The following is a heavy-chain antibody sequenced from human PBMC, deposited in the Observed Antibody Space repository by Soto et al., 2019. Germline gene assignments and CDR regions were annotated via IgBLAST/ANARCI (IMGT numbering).Heavy chain of an antibody. CDR1: GFTFSSYS. Sequence: GGSLRLSCAASGFTFSSYSMNWVRQAPGKGLEWVSSISSSSSYIYYADSVKGRFTISRDNAKNSLYLQMNSLRAEDTAVYYCLRDRAPYGSGSYYMGHDAFDIWGQGTMVTVSS. CDR2: ISSSSSYI. D-gene: IGHD3-10*01. CDR3: LRDRAPYGSGSYYMGHDAFDI. V-gene: IGHV3-21*01. J-gene: IGHJ3*02.